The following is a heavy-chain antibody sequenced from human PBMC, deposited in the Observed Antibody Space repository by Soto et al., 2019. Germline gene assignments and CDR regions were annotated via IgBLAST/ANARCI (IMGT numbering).Heavy chain of an antibody. CDR1: GFTFDDYA. V-gene: IGHV3-9*01. J-gene: IGHJ6*02. CDR3: AKDLERSGRVTICLDV. D-gene: IGHD3-9*01. CDR2: ISLNSGSI. Sequence: ALRLSCAASGFTFDDYAMHWVRQAPGKGLEWVSGISLNSGSIGYADSVKGRFTISRDNAKNSLYLQMNSLRAEDTALYYCAKDLERSGRVTICLDVWGQGTTVTVSS.